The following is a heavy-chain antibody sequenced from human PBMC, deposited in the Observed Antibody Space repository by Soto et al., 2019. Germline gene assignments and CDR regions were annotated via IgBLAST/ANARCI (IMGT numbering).Heavy chain of an antibody. CDR3: AKETVEATYSFYGMDV. J-gene: IGHJ6*02. CDR2: VSFDSKNK. V-gene: IGHV3-30*18. D-gene: IGHD7-27*01. CDR1: GFSFDSYS. Sequence: PGRSLRLSCAASGFSFDSYSMHWVRQAPGKGLEWVTTVSFDSKNKYYIDSVEGRFTISRDNSKKMLYLQMNSLRHEDMAVYYCAKETVEATYSFYGMDVWGPGTTVTVSS.